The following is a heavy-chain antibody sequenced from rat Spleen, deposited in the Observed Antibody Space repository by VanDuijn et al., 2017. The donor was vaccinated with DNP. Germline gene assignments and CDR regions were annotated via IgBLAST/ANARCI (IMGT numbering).Heavy chain of an antibody. J-gene: IGHJ1*01. D-gene: IGHD1-10*01. CDR3: ARDNNYWYFDF. CDR2: IRSGGTT. Sequence: QEQLKESGPGLVQPSQTLSLTCNVSGFSVTDFSVPWVRQPPGKGLEWMGRIRSGGTTDYNLGLRSRLNISRDTSKSQVFLKMNSLQTEDTATYFCARDNNYWYFDFWGPGTMVTVSS. CDR1: GFSVTDFS. V-gene: IGHV2-19*01.